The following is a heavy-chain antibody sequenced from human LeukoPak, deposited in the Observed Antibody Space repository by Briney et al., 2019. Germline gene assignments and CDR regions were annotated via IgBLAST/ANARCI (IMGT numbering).Heavy chain of an antibody. V-gene: IGHV1-69*05. Sequence: SVKVSCKASGGTFSSYAISWVRQAPGQGLEWMGGIIPIFGTANYAQKFQGRVTITTDESTSTAYMEVSSLRSEDTTVYYCGRKAGDCGGGSCYSIDYWGQGTLVTVSS. CDR1: GGTFSSYA. D-gene: IGHD2-15*01. CDR2: IIPIFGTA. J-gene: IGHJ4*02. CDR3: GRKAGDCGGGSCYSIDY.